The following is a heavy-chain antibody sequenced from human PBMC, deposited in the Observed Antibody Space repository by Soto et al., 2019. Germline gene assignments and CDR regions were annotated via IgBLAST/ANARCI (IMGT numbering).Heavy chain of an antibody. CDR3: ARTYVTVIAGFDX. Sequence: PRLSCAASGFTFSNYFMHCVRQVPGEGLVWVSRMSGDGKTISYADSVKVRFTTSRDNAKNTLYLQMNSLRVEDTAVYYCARTYVTVIAGFDXWGQGTLVPVSX. D-gene: IGHD1-20*01. J-gene: IGHJ5*02. CDR2: MSGDGKTI. CDR1: GFTFSNYF. V-gene: IGHV3-74*01.